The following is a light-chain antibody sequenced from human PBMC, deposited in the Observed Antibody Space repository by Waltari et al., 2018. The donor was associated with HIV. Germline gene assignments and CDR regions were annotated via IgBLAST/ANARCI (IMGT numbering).Light chain of an antibody. V-gene: IGKV3-15*01. CDR1: QSVSSN. J-gene: IGKJ1*01. Sequence: ETVMTQSPATLSVSPGERATLSCRASQSVSSNLAWYQQKPGQAPRLLIYGASTRATGTPARCSGSGSGTEFTLTISSLQSEDFAVYYCQQYNEWPPWTFGQGTKVEIK. CDR3: QQYNEWPPWT. CDR2: GAS.